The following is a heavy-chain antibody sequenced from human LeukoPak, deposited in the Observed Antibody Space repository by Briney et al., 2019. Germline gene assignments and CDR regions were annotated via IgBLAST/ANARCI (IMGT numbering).Heavy chain of an antibody. CDR1: GGTFSSYA. Sequence: SVKVSCKASGGTFSSYAISWVRQAPGQGLEWMGRIIPILGIANYAQKFQGRVTITADKSTSTAYMELSSLRSEDTAVYYCARDPKPGYCSSTSCYPMEDYWGQGTLVTVSS. D-gene: IGHD2-2*01. CDR2: IIPILGIA. V-gene: IGHV1-69*04. J-gene: IGHJ4*02. CDR3: ARDPKPGYCSSTSCYPMEDY.